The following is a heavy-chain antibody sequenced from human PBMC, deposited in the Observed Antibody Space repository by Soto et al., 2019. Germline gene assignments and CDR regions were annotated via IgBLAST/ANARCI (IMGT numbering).Heavy chain of an antibody. D-gene: IGHD3-22*01. Sequence: SVKVSCKASGGTFSSYAISWVRQAPGQGLEWMGGIIPIFGTANYAQKFQGRVTITADESTSTAYMELSSLRSEDTAVYYCASDLLIYDSSGSRLDYWGQGTLVTVSS. CDR3: ASDLLIYDSSGSRLDY. CDR1: GGTFSSYA. J-gene: IGHJ4*02. V-gene: IGHV1-69*13. CDR2: IIPIFGTA.